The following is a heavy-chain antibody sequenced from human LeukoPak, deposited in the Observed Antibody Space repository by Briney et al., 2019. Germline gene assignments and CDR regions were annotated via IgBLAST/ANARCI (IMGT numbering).Heavy chain of an antibody. V-gene: IGHV4-61*08. CDR3: ARSYEPEMATL. J-gene: IGHJ3*01. D-gene: IGHD5-24*01. Sequence: SETLSLTCTVSGGSISSGGYYWSWIRQHPGKGLEWIGYIYYSGSTNYNPSLKSRVTISVDTSKNQFSLKLSSVTAADTAVYYCARSYEPEMATLWGQGTMVTVSS. CDR1: GGSISSGGYY. CDR2: IYYSGST.